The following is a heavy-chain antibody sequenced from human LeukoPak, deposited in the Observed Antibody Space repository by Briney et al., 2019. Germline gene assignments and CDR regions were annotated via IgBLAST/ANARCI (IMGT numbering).Heavy chain of an antibody. V-gene: IGHV4-34*01. CDR2: INHSGST. Sequence: PSETLSLTCAVYGGSFSGYYWSWIRQPPGKGLEWIGEINHSGSTNYNPSLKSRVTISVDTSKNQFSLKLSSVTAADTAVYYCARSGAAYHYGSGRPLDYWGQGTLVTVSS. CDR3: ARSGAAYHYGSGRPLDY. J-gene: IGHJ4*02. D-gene: IGHD3-10*01. CDR1: GGSFSGYY.